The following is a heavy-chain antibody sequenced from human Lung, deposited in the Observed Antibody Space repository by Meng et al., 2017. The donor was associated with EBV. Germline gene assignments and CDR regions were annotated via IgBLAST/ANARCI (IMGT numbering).Heavy chain of an antibody. D-gene: IGHD4-17*01. J-gene: IGHJ5*02. CDR1: GGAFSSGGFY. Sequence: QLQLQAPAPGLVRPYQTLSRTCTCAGGAFSSGGFYWSWICQHPGKGLEWIGYIYYSGSTYYNPSLRSRVAISIDTSKNQFSLKLTSVTAADTAVYFCARTNYGDYNWFDPWGQGTLVTVSS. CDR3: ARTNYGDYNWFDP. V-gene: IGHV4-31*03. CDR2: IYYSGST.